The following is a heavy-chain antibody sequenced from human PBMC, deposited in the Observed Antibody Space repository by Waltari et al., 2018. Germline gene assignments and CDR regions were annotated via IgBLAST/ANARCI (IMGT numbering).Heavy chain of an antibody. V-gene: IGHV1-2*02. CDR3: ARAWGPGGNDAFDI. Sequence: QVQLVQSGAEVKKPGASVKVSCKASGYTFTGYSMHWVRQAPGQGLEWMGWINPNRGGTNYAQKFQGRVTMTRDTSISTAYMELSRLRSDDTAVYYCARAWGPGGNDAFDIWGQGTMVTVSS. CDR2: INPNRGGT. D-gene: IGHD3-16*01. CDR1: GYTFTGYS. J-gene: IGHJ3*02.